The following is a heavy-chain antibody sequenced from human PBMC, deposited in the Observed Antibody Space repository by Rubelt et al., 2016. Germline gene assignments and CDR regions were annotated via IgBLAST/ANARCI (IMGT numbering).Heavy chain of an antibody. D-gene: IGHD4-17*01. V-gene: IGHV4-34*01. CDR1: GGSFSGYY. CDR3: ARSTVTNWYFDL. CDR2: INHSGST. Sequence: QVQLQQWGAGLLKPSETLSLTCAVYGGSFSGYYWSWIRQPPGKGLEWIGEINHSGSTNYNPSLKSRVTISVDTSKNQFSLKLSSVTAADTAVYYCARSTVTNWYFDLWGRGTLVTVSS. J-gene: IGHJ2*01.